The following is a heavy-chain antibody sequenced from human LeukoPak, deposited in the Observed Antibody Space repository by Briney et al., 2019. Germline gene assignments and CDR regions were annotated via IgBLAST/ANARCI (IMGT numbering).Heavy chain of an antibody. CDR3: ASSTTTYYYGSGSYPY. CDR2: IYYRGNT. CDR1: GGSISSNNYY. Sequence: PSETLSLTCTVFGGSISSNNYYWGWIRQPLGKGLDWIGSIYYRGNTYYNPSLKSRVSISVDTSKNQFSPKLRSVTAADTAVYYCASSTTTYYYGSGSYPYWGQGTLVTVSS. D-gene: IGHD3-10*01. J-gene: IGHJ4*02. V-gene: IGHV4-39*01.